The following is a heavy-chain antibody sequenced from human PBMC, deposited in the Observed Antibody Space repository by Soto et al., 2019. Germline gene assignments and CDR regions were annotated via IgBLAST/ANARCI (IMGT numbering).Heavy chain of an antibody. CDR1: GFTFSSYG. CDR2: ISYDGGNK. J-gene: IGHJ4*02. V-gene: IGHV3-30*18. CDR3: AKDPNSSSLDY. Sequence: GGSLRLSCAASGFTFSSYGMHWVRQAPGKGLEWVAVISYDGGNKYYADSVKGRFTISRDNSKNTLYLQMNSLRAEDTAMYYCAKDPNSSSLDYWGQGTLVTVSS. D-gene: IGHD6-13*01.